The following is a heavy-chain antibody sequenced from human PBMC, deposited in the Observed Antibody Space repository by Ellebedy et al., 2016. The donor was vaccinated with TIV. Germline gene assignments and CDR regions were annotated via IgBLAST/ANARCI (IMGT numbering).Heavy chain of an antibody. V-gene: IGHV4-61*03. CDR3: ARVVRVQTFYFDF. CDR1: GGSVNTYDYF. Sequence: SETLSLTXAVSGGSVNTYDYFWSWIRQSPGKGLEWLGYIYLNGDTNYNPSLGSLVTISIDTSNNLFSLRLSSVTATDTALYYCARVVRVQTFYFDFWGRGTMVTVSS. D-gene: IGHD3-10*01. CDR2: IYLNGDT. J-gene: IGHJ4*02.